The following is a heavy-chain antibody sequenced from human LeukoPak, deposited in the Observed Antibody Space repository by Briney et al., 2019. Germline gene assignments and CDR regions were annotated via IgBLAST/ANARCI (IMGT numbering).Heavy chain of an antibody. CDR2: INPSGGST. D-gene: IGHD6-6*01. CDR3: ARDKGMEYSSSYGMDV. Sequence: ASVKVSCKASGYTFTIYYMHWVRHAPGQGLEWMGIINPSGGSTSYAQKFQGRVTMTRDTSTSTVYMELSSLRSEDTAVYYCARDKGMEYSSSYGMDVWGQGTTVTVSS. V-gene: IGHV1-46*01. CDR1: GYTFTIYY. J-gene: IGHJ6*02.